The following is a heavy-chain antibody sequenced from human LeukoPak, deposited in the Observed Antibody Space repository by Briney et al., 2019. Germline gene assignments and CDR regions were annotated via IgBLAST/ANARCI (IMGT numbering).Heavy chain of an antibody. CDR3: AGGIAARRRWEFDY. Sequence: ASVKVSCKASGYTFTGYYMHWVRQAPGQGLEWMGWINPNSGGTNYAQKFQGRVTMTRDTSISTAYMELSRLRSDDTAVYYCAGGIAARRRWEFDYWGQGALVTVSS. CDR1: GYTFTGYY. J-gene: IGHJ4*02. D-gene: IGHD6-6*01. V-gene: IGHV1-2*02. CDR2: INPNSGGT.